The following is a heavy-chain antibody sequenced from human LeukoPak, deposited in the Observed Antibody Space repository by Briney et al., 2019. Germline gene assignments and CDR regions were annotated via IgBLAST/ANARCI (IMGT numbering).Heavy chain of an antibody. CDR3: ARGYYDSSGTFDY. CDR2: ITIRSRYI. D-gene: IGHD3-22*01. CDR1: GFTFDDYA. J-gene: IGHJ4*02. V-gene: IGHV3-21*01. Sequence: GGSLRLSCAASGFTFDDYAMNWVRQAPGKGLEWVSSITIRSRYIYYADSVKGRFTISRDNAKNSLFLQMNSLRAEDTAVYYCARGYYDSSGTFDYWGQGILVTVSS.